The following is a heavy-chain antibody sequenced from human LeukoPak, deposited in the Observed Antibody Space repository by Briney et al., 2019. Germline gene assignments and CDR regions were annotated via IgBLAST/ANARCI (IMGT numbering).Heavy chain of an antibody. J-gene: IGHJ6*02. Sequence: GGSLRLSCAASGFTFNSFSMNWVRQAPGKGLEWVGRIKSKTDGGTTDYAAPVKGRFTISRDDSKNTLYLQMNSLKTEDTAVYYCTTDRAYYYYGMDVWGQGTTVTVSS. CDR3: TTDRAYYYYGMDV. CDR2: IKSKTDGGTT. CDR1: GFTFNSFS. V-gene: IGHV3-15*01.